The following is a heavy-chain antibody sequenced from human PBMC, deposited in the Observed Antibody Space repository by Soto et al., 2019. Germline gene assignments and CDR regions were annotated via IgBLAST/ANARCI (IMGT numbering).Heavy chain of an antibody. J-gene: IGHJ4*02. CDR3: ARVLSYYYDSSGYDY. D-gene: IGHD3-22*01. Sequence: GGSLRLSCAASGFTFSSYSMNWVRQAPGKGLEWVSSISSSSSYIYYADSVKGRSTISRDNAKNSLYLQMNSLRAEDTAVYYCARVLSYYYDSSGYDYWGQGTLVTVSS. CDR1: GFTFSSYS. V-gene: IGHV3-21*01. CDR2: ISSSSSYI.